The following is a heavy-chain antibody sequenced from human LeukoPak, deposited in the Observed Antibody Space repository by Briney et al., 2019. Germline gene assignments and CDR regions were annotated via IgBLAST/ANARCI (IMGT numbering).Heavy chain of an antibody. D-gene: IGHD5-24*01. CDR1: GFTVSSNY. V-gene: IGHV3-66*01. CDR2: IYSGGSI. CDR3: ARALRDGYNRGIDY. J-gene: IGHJ4*02. Sequence: GGSLRLSCAASGFTVSSNYMSWVRQAPGKGLEWVSVIYSGGSILYADSVKGRFTISRDNSKNTLYLQMNSLRAEDTAVYYCARALRDGYNRGIDYWGQGTLVTVSS.